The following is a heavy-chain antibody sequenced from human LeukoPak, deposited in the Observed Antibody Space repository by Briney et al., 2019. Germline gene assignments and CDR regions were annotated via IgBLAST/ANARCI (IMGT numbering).Heavy chain of an antibody. CDR2: IYTSGST. V-gene: IGHV4-4*07. D-gene: IGHD4-17*01. CDR3: ARSYGSYWYFDL. Sequence: SETLSLTYTVSGGSISTYYWSWIRQPAGKGLEWIGRIYTSGSTNYNPSLESRVTMSVDTSKNQFSLKLTSVTAADTAVYYCARSYGSYWYFDLWGRGTLVTVSS. CDR1: GGSISTYY. J-gene: IGHJ2*01.